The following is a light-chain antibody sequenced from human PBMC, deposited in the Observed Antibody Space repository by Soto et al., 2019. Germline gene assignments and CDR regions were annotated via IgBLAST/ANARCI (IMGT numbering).Light chain of an antibody. CDR3: QQSYSTPLVT. V-gene: IGKV1-39*01. J-gene: IGKJ3*01. CDR2: SAS. Sequence: DIQMTQSPSSLSASVGDRVTITCRASQSLSSYVNLYQQTPGKASKLLIYSASSLQSGVPARFSGSGSGTDFTLTISSLQPEDFATYYCQQSYSTPLVTFGHGTKVDIK. CDR1: QSLSSY.